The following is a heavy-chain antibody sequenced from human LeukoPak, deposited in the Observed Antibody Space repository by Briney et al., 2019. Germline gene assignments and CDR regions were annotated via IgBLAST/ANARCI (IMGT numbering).Heavy chain of an antibody. CDR3: TTVGPRGSSRLGY. D-gene: IGHD1-26*01. V-gene: IGHV3-15*01. CDR2: IKSKTDGGTA. Sequence: GGSLRLSCAASGFTFSNAWMSWVRQAPGKGLEWVGRIKSKTDGGTADYAAPVKGRFTISRDDSKNTLYLRMNSLKTEDTAVYYCTTVGPRGSSRLGYWGQGTLVTVSS. CDR1: GFTFSNAW. J-gene: IGHJ4*02.